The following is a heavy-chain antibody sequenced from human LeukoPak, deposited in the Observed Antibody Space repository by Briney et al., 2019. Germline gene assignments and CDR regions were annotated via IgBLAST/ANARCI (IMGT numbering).Heavy chain of an antibody. Sequence: SETLSLTCAVYGGSFSGYYWSWIRQPPGKGLEWVGEINHSGSTNYNPSLKSRVTISVDTSKNQFSLKLSSVTAADTAVYYCARARMATITGYYYYMDVWGKGTTVTVSS. CDR3: ARARMATITGYYYYMDV. CDR2: INHSGST. V-gene: IGHV4-34*01. D-gene: IGHD5-24*01. CDR1: GGSFSGYY. J-gene: IGHJ6*03.